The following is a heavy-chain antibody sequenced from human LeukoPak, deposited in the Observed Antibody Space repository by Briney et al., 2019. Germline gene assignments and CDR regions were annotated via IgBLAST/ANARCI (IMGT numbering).Heavy chain of an antibody. CDR1: GGTFSSYA. J-gene: IGHJ3*02. Sequence: SVKVSCKASGGTFSSYAISWVRQAPGQGLEWMGGIIPIFGTANYAQKFQGRVTITTDESTSTAYMELSSLRSEDTAVYYCARGAYYDSRGYYYPDAFDIWGQGTMVTVSS. D-gene: IGHD3-22*01. V-gene: IGHV1-69*05. CDR3: ARGAYYDSRGYYYPDAFDI. CDR2: IIPIFGTA.